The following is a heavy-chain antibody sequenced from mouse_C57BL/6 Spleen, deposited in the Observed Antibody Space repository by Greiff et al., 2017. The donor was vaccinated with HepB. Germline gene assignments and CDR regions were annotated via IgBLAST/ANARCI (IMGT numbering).Heavy chain of an antibody. Sequence: EVKLMESGEGLVKPGGSLKLSCAASGFTFSSYAMSWVRQTPEKRLEWVAYISSGGDYIYYADTVKGRFTISRDNARNTLYLQMSSLKSEDTAMYYCTRIYYYGSSYETWFAYWGQGTLVTVSA. D-gene: IGHD1-1*01. CDR2: ISSGGDYI. CDR1: GFTFSSYA. J-gene: IGHJ3*01. CDR3: TRIYYYGSSYETWFAY. V-gene: IGHV5-9-1*02.